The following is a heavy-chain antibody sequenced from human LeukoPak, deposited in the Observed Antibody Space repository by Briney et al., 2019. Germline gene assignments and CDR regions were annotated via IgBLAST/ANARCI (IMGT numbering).Heavy chain of an antibody. CDR1: GFTFSSYA. V-gene: IGHV3-23*01. CDR3: AKAPTPYSSGWYGDY. CDR2: ISGSGGST. Sequence: GGSLRLSCAASGFTFSSYAMSWVRQAPGKGLEWVSAISGSGGSTYYADSVKGRFTISRDNSKNTLYLQMNSLRAEDTAVYYCAKAPTPYSSGWYGDYWGQGTLVTVSS. D-gene: IGHD6-19*01. J-gene: IGHJ4*02.